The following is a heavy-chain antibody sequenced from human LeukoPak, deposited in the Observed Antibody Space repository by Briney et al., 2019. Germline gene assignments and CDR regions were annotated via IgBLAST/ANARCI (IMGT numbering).Heavy chain of an antibody. J-gene: IGHJ3*02. CDR3: ARAYYYDSSGYYYGAAFDI. Sequence: ASVKVSCKASGYTFTSYGISWVRQAPGQGLEWMGGIIPIFGTANYAQKFQGRATITADESTSTAYMELSSLRSEDTAVYYCARAYYYDSSGYYYGAAFDIWGQGTMVTVSS. V-gene: IGHV1-69*13. CDR2: IIPIFGTA. CDR1: GYTFTSYG. D-gene: IGHD3-22*01.